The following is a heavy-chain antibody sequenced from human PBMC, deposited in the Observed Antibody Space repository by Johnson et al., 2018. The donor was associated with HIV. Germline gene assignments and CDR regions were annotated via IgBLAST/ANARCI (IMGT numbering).Heavy chain of an antibody. Sequence: VQLVESGGGLVKPGGSLRLSCGASAFTFSSNDMKWVRQAPGKGLEWVANIKQDGSERYYVDSVKGRFTISRDNAKNSLYLQMNSLRAEDTAVYYCARVMQADAFDIWGQGTMVTVSS. J-gene: IGHJ3*02. D-gene: IGHD2-8*01. CDR2: IKQDGSER. V-gene: IGHV3-7*01. CDR1: AFTFSSND. CDR3: ARVMQADAFDI.